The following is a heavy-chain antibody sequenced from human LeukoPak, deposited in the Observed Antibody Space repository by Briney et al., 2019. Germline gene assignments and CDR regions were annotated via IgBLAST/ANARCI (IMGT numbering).Heavy chain of an antibody. Sequence: GGSLRLSCAASGFTFSTYAMSWVRQAPGKGLEWVSAISASGGSTYYADSVKGRFTVSRDNSKNTLYLQMNSLRADDTGVYYCAEDFEGWQLVFAYWGQGTLVTVSS. J-gene: IGHJ4*02. CDR2: ISASGGST. V-gene: IGHV3-23*01. CDR3: AEDFEGWQLVFAY. D-gene: IGHD6-13*01. CDR1: GFTFSTYA.